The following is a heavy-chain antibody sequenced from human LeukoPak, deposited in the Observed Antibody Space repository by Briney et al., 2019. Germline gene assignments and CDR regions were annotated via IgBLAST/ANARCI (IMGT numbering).Heavy chain of an antibody. CDR3: AKGMIPAAMWMYYYYGMDV. CDR2: ISGSGGST. CDR1: GFTFSTYA. V-gene: IGHV3-23*01. D-gene: IGHD2-2*01. Sequence: GGSPRLSCAASGFTFSTYAMSWVRQAPGKGLEWVSVISGSGGSTYYADSVKGRFTISRDSSRNTLYLQMNSLRAEDTAVFYCAKGMIPAAMWMYYYYGMDVWGKGTTVTVSS. J-gene: IGHJ6*04.